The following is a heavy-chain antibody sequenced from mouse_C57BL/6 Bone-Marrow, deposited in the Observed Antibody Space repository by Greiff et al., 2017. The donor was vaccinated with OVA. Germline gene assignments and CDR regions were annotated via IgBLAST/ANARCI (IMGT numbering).Heavy chain of an antibody. CDR3: TTSLNYYGSSPFAY. CDR1: GFNIKDDY. D-gene: IGHD1-1*01. CDR2: IDPENGDT. V-gene: IGHV14-4*01. J-gene: IGHJ3*01. Sequence: VQLQQSGAELVRPGASVKLSCTASGFNIKDDYMHWVKQRPEQGLEWIGWIDPENGDTEYASKFQGKATITADTSSKPAYLKLSSLTSEDTAVYDCTTSLNYYGSSPFAYWGQGTLVTVSA.